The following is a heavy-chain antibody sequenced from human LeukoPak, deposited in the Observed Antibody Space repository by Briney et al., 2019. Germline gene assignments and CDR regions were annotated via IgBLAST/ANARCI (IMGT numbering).Heavy chain of an antibody. CDR1: GGSFSGYY. CDR2: INHSGST. D-gene: IGHD3-22*01. V-gene: IGHV4-34*01. Sequence: SETLSLTCAVYGGSFSGYYWTWIRQPPGKGLEWIGEINHSGSTNYNRSLKNRVSISVDTSKNQFSLKLSSVTAADTAVYYCAREGSSYDSSTNDAFDIWGQGTMVTVSS. J-gene: IGHJ3*02. CDR3: AREGSSYDSSTNDAFDI.